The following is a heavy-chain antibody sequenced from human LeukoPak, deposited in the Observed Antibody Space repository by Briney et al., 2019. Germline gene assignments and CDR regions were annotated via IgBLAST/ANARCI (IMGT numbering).Heavy chain of an antibody. CDR1: GGTFSSYA. J-gene: IGHJ4*02. Sequence: SVKVSCKASGGTFSSYAISWVRQAPGQGLEWMGGIIPIFGTANYAQKFQGRVTITADESTSTAYMELSSLRSEDTAVYYCARLSPSIAARRPIYYFDYWGRGTLVTVSS. D-gene: IGHD6-6*01. V-gene: IGHV1-69*13. CDR2: IIPIFGTA. CDR3: ARLSPSIAARRPIYYFDY.